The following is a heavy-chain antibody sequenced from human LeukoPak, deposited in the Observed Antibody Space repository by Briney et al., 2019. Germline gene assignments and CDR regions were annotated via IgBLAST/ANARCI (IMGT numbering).Heavy chain of an antibody. CDR3: ARVNCGGDCYSYFDY. CDR2: INHSGST. V-gene: IGHV4-34*01. CDR1: GGSFSGYY. D-gene: IGHD2-21*02. Sequence: SETLSLTCAVCGGSFSGYYWSWIRQPPGKGLEWIGEINHSGSTNYNPSLKSRVTISVDTSKNQFSLKLSSVTAADTAVYYCARVNCGGDCYSYFDYWGQGTLVTVSS. J-gene: IGHJ4*02.